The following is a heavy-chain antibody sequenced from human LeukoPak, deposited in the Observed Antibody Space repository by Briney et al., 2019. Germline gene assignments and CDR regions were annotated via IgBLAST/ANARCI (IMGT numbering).Heavy chain of an antibody. J-gene: IGHJ4*02. V-gene: IGHV4-34*01. CDR1: GGSFSGYY. Sequence: SETLSLTCVVYGGSFSGYYWSWIRQPPGKGLEWIGEINHSGSTNYNPSLKSRVTISVDTSKNQFSLKLSSVTAADTAVYYCARRAAAVALDYWGQGTLVTVSS. CDR3: ARRAAAVALDY. D-gene: IGHD6-13*01. CDR2: INHSGST.